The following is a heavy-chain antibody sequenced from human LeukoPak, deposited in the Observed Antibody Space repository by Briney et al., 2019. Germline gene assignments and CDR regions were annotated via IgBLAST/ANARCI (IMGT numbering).Heavy chain of an antibody. CDR2: ISSSGNTI. CDR3: AREPYCSGGDCHFDY. V-gene: IGHV3-48*03. J-gene: IGHJ4*02. D-gene: IGHD2-15*01. CDR1: GFTFSRYE. Sequence: GGSLRLSCAASGFTFSRYEMNWVRQAPGKGREWGSYISSSGNTIYYADSVKGRFTMSRDNAKNSLYLQMNSLRDEDTAVYYCAREPYCSGGDCHFDYWGQGTLVTVSS.